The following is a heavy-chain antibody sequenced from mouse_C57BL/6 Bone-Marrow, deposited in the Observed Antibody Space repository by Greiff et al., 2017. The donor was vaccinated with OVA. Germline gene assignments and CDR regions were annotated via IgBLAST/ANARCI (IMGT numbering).Heavy chain of an antibody. CDR1: GYTFTSYW. CDR3: ASQYYYGSSYLY. J-gene: IGHJ2*01. Sequence: QVQLQQPGAELVRPGTSVKLSCKASGYTFTSYWMHWVKKRPGQGLEWIGVIDPSDSYTNYNQKFKGKATLTVDTSSSTAYMQLSSLTSEDSAVYYCASQYYYGSSYLYWGQGTTLTVSS. V-gene: IGHV1-59*01. D-gene: IGHD1-1*01. CDR2: IDPSDSYT.